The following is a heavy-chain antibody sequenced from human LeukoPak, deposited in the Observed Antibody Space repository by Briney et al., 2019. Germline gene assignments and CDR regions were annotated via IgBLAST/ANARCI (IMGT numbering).Heavy chain of an antibody. CDR1: GFTFSNYW. J-gene: IGHJ6*03. CDR2: IKQDGSEK. D-gene: IGHD3-3*01. Sequence: GGSLRLSCAASGFTFSNYWMTWVRQAPGKGLEWVADIKQDGSEKLYVKSVRGRFTISRDNAKMSLFLQMSSLRAEDTAVYYCARDNGVVHGVYYMDVWGNGTTVTVS. V-gene: IGHV3-7*01. CDR3: ARDNGVVHGVYYMDV.